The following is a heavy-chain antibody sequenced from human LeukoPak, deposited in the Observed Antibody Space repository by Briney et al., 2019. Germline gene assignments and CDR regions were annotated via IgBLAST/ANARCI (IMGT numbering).Heavy chain of an antibody. CDR1: GYTFSNFG. V-gene: IGHV1-18*04. CDR3: ARSGDGNWFDP. Sequence: GASVKVFCKCSGYTFSNFGVGWVRQAPGQGLEWMGWISAYNGATNYAQKVQGRVTMTTDTSTSTAYMELRSLRSDDTAVYYCARSGDGNWFDPWGQGTLVSVSS. J-gene: IGHJ5*02. CDR2: ISAYNGAT. D-gene: IGHD1-14*01.